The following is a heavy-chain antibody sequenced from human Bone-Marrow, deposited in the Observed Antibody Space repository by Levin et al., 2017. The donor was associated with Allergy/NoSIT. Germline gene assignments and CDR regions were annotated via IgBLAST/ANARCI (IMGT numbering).Heavy chain of an antibody. CDR3: TTAPGGEDSFSRSWDPYY. D-gene: IGHD3-16*01. J-gene: IGHJ4*02. CDR2: VKSKTDGGTT. CDR1: GFTFSNAW. Sequence: GGSLRLSCAASGFTFSNAWMSWVRQAPGKGLEWVGRVKSKTDGGTTDYAAPVKGRFTISRDDSENTLYLQMNSLKTEDTAFYYCTTAPGGEDSFSRSWDPYYWGQGTLVTVSS. V-gene: IGHV3-15*01.